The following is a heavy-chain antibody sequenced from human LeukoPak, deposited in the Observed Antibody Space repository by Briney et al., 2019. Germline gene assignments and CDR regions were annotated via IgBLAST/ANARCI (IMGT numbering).Heavy chain of an antibody. J-gene: IGHJ5*02. CDR1: GGSISSGGYY. CDR2: IYYSGST. CDR3: ASQWLVRSNWFDP. V-gene: IGHV4-31*03. D-gene: IGHD6-19*01. Sequence: SETLSLTCTVSGGSISSGGYYWSWIRQHPGKGLEWIGYIYYSGSTYYNPSLKSRVTISVDTSKNQFSLKLSSVTAADTAVYYCASQWLVRSNWFDPWGQGTLVTVSS.